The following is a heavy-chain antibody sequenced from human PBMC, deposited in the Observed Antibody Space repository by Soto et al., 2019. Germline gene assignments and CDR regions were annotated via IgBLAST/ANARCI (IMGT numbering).Heavy chain of an antibody. Sequence: HPGGSLRLSCAASGFTFSSYAMSWVCQAPGKGLEWVSAISGSGGSTYYADSVKGRFTISRDNSKNTLYLQMNSLRAEDTAAYYCAKALGTSWSDAYYYYMDVWGKGTTVTVSS. J-gene: IGHJ6*03. CDR1: GFTFSSYA. V-gene: IGHV3-23*01. CDR3: AKALGTSWSDAYYYYMDV. CDR2: ISGSGGST. D-gene: IGHD6-13*01.